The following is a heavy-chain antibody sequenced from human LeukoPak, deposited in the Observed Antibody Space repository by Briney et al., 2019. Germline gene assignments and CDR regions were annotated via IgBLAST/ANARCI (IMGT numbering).Heavy chain of an antibody. Sequence: GRSLRLSCAASGFTFSNYAMHWVRQAPGKGLEWVAVISYDGSNKYYADSVKGRFTISRDNSKNTLYLQMNSLRAEDTAVCYCARSTLWFGADYWGQGTLVTVSS. CDR2: ISYDGSNK. D-gene: IGHD3-10*01. CDR1: GFTFSNYA. CDR3: ARSTLWFGADY. V-gene: IGHV3-30*14. J-gene: IGHJ4*02.